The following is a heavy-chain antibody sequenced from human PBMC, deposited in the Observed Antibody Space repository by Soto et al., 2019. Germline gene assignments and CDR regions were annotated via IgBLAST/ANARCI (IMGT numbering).Heavy chain of an antibody. Sequence: QGQLVQAGGDVKKPGSSVKVSCKASGGTFSSYPISWVRQAPGQGLEWMGGIIPLFGTADYAQKFQGRVTFTADKSTSTAYMELSSLRSEDTAVYYCARGGNSDYYYGMNVWGQGTTVTVSS. V-gene: IGHV1-69*06. CDR2: IIPLFGTA. CDR1: GGTFSSYP. D-gene: IGHD2-21*02. CDR3: ARGGNSDYYYGMNV. J-gene: IGHJ6*02.